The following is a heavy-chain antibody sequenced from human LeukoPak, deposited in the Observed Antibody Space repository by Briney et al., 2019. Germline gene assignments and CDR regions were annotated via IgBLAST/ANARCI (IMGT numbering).Heavy chain of an antibody. CDR2: ISAGGGTK. D-gene: IGHD6-13*01. V-gene: IGHV3-48*02. CDR3: ARERRSTWSFDH. CDR1: GFTFSSYS. Sequence: GGSLRLSCAASGFTFSSYSINWVRQAPAKGLEWIAFISAGGGTKYYADSVDGRFTISRDNAEISLYLQMNSLRDEDTAVYYCARERRSTWSFDHWGQGTPVTVSS. J-gene: IGHJ4*02.